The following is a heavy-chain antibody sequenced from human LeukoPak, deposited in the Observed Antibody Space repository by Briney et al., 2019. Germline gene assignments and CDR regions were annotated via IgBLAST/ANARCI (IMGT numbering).Heavy chain of an antibody. Sequence: GASLKVSCKASGYSFTTYQLHWVRQAPGQRLEWMGILNQSSGGTTYAQTFQGRVTMTRDMSTSTVYMELSSLRSEDTAVYYCARGRSYYNTDPFDPWGQGTLVTVSS. CDR3: ARGRSYYNTDPFDP. V-gene: IGHV1-46*01. D-gene: IGHD1-26*01. J-gene: IGHJ5*02. CDR2: LNQSSGGT. CDR1: GYSFTTYQ.